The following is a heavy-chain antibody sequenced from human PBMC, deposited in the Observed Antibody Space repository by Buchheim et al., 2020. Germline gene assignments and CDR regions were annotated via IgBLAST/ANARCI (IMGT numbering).Heavy chain of an antibody. D-gene: IGHD3-9*01. Sequence: QVQLQESGPGLVKPSETLSLTCTVSGGSISSYYWSWIRQPPGKGLEWIGYIYYSGSTNYNPSLKSRVTISVDTSKNQFSLKLSSVTAADTAVYYCARVYYDILIGYPEYFQHWGQGTL. J-gene: IGHJ1*01. CDR3: ARVYYDILIGYPEYFQH. V-gene: IGHV4-59*01. CDR2: IYYSGST. CDR1: GGSISSYY.